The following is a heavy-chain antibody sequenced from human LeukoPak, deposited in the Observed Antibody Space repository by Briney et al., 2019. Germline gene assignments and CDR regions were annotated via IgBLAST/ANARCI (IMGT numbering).Heavy chain of an antibody. D-gene: IGHD3-22*01. CDR3: AREVYDSSGNAFDI. Sequence: SGTLSLTCAVSSGSISSSNWWSWVRQPPGKGLEWIGEIYHSGSTNYNPSLKSRVTISVDKSKNQFSLKLSSVTAADTAVYYCAREVYDSSGNAFDIWGQGTMVTVSS. CDR2: IYHSGST. CDR1: SGSISSSNW. J-gene: IGHJ3*02. V-gene: IGHV4-4*02.